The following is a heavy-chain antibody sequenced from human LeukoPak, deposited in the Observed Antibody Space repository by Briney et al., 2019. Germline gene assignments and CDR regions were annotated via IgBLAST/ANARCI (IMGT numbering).Heavy chain of an antibody. V-gene: IGHV4-39*07. Sequence: PSETLSLTCSVSGDSVTNDKYYFNWIRKPPGTGLEWIATIYHSGTTHYNPSLRRRVTISLDSSNNQVSLRMNYLSAADTAIYYCARGGAGFGVVINWFDSWGQGSLVSVSS. J-gene: IGHJ5*01. CDR3: ARGGAGFGVVINWFDS. CDR1: GDSVTNDKYY. D-gene: IGHD3-3*01. CDR2: IYHSGTT.